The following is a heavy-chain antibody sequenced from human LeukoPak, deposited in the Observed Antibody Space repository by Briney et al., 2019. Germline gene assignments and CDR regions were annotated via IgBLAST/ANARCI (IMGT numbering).Heavy chain of an antibody. CDR3: ARGVSGSSGVFDY. J-gene: IGHJ4*02. V-gene: IGHV4-34*01. D-gene: IGHD6-13*01. CDR1: AGSFSGYY. CDR2: INHSGNT. Sequence: SETLSLTCAVYAGSFSGYYWSWIRQPPGKGLEWIGEINHSGNTNYNPSLKSRVTISVDTSKNQFSLKLSSVTAADTAVYYCARGVSGSSGVFDYWGQGTLVTVSS.